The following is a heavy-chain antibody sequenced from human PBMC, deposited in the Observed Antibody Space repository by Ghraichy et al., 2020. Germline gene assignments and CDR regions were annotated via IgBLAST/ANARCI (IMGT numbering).Heavy chain of an antibody. Sequence: SETLSLTCTVSGGSIRSYYWSWIRHPPGKGLEWIGYVYYNGNTDYSPSLKSRATISVDTYKNQFSLRLTSVTAADTAVYYCARRGGGYSLYFYGLDIWGQGTTVTVS. J-gene: IGHJ6*02. CDR3: ARRGGGYSLYFYGLDI. CDR2: VYYNGNT. D-gene: IGHD5-18*01. V-gene: IGHV4-59*08. CDR1: GGSIRSYY.